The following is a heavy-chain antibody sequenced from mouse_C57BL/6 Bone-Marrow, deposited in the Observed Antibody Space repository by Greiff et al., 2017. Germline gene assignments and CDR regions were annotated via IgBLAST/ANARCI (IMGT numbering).Heavy chain of an antibody. V-gene: IGHV1-58*01. CDR3: ARWGNKEAWFAY. CDR1: GYTFTSYG. J-gene: IGHJ3*01. D-gene: IGHD2-1*01. CDR2: LSIGNGYT. Sequence: VQLQQSGAELVRPGSSVKMSCKTSGYTFTSYGINWVKQRPGQGLEWIGYLSIGNGYTEYTEKIKGKATLTSDTSSSTAYMQLSSLTSEDSAIYFCARWGNKEAWFAYGGQGTLVTVSA.